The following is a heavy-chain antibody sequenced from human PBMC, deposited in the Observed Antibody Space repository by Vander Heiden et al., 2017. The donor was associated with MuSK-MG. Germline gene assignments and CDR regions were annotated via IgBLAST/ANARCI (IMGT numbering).Heavy chain of an antibody. J-gene: IGHJ3*02. Sequence: EVQLLESGGGLVQPGGSLRPSCAASGFAFRNYGMSWVRQAPAKGLEWVSGISDSGVGTYYADSVKGRFTISRDDSKNTVYLQMNSLRAEDTALYYCAKGRRSSRYLGFDIWGQGTMVTVSA. CDR2: ISDSGVGT. D-gene: IGHD1-1*01. CDR1: GFAFRNYG. V-gene: IGHV3-23*01. CDR3: AKGRRSSRYLGFDI.